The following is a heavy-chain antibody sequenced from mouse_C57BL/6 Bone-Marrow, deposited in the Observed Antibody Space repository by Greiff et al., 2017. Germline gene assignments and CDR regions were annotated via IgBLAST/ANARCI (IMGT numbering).Heavy chain of an antibody. V-gene: IGHV1-50*01. CDR3: ARPTVVEGYAMDY. CDR1: GYTFTSYW. D-gene: IGHD1-1*01. J-gene: IGHJ4*01. Sequence: QVQLPQPGAELVKPGASVKLSCKASGYTFTSYWMQWVKQRPGQGLEWIGEIDPSDSYTNYNQKFKGKATLTVDTSSSTAYMQLSSLTSEDSAVYYCARPTVVEGYAMDYWGQGTSVTVSS. CDR2: IDPSDSYT.